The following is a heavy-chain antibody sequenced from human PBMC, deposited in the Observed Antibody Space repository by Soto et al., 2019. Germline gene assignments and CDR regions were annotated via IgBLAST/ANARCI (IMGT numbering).Heavy chain of an antibody. CDR1: GYTFTNYG. D-gene: IGHD6-13*01. CDR3: ARVLGYNSSWWRHTAFDI. Sequence: VASVKVSCKTSGYTFTNYGISWVRQAPGQGLEWMGWISAHTGNTNYAQKFQGRVTMTTDTSTSTAYMELRSLRSDDTAVYYCARVLGYNSSWWRHTAFDIWGQGTMVTV. CDR2: ISAHTGNT. J-gene: IGHJ3*02. V-gene: IGHV1-18*01.